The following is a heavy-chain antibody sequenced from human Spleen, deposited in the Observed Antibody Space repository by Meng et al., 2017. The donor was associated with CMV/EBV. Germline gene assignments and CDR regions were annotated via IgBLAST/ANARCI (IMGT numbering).Heavy chain of an antibody. CDR3: ARDPRVLGLGMDV. CDR2: MNPNTGYT. Sequence: ASVKVSCKASGYTFTSYDINWVRQATGQGLEWMGWMNPNTGYTGYAQKFQGRVTMTTDTSTSTAYMELRSLRSDDTAVYYCARDPRVLGLGMDVWGQGTTVTVS. CDR1: GYTFTSYD. V-gene: IGHV1-8*01. J-gene: IGHJ6*02.